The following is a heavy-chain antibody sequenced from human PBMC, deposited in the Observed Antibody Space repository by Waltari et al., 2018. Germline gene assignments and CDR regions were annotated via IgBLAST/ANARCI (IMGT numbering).Heavy chain of an antibody. D-gene: IGHD3-10*01. Sequence: QVQLVQSGAEVKKPGASVKVSCKASGYTFTGYYMHWVRQAPGQGLEWLGWINPNSGGTNYAQKFQGRVTMTRDTSISTAYMELSSLRSDDTAVYYCAREESDYGSGSYYTIPHYYYYGMDVGGQGTTVTVSS. CDR2: INPNSGGT. V-gene: IGHV1-2*02. CDR3: AREESDYGSGSYYTIPHYYYYGMDV. CDR1: GYTFTGYY. J-gene: IGHJ6*02.